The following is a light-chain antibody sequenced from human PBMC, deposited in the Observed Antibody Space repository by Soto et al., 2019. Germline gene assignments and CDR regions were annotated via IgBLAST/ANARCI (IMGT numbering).Light chain of an antibody. Sequence: AIRMTQSPSSLSASTGDRVTITCRASQGISSYLAWYQQKPGKAPKLLIYAASTLQSGVPSRFSGSGSGTDFTLTISCLQSEDLATYYCQQYYSYPFTFGGGTKVEIK. CDR3: QQYYSYPFT. CDR1: QGISSY. CDR2: AAS. J-gene: IGKJ4*01. V-gene: IGKV1-8*01.